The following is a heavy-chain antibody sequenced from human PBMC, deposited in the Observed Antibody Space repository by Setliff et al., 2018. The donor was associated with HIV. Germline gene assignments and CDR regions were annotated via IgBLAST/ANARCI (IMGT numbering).Heavy chain of an antibody. D-gene: IGHD4-17*01. Sequence: SETLSLTCTVSGGSISSDDYYWNWIRQPPGKGLEWIGYITYSGSAYYNPSLKSRVTISIDTSNNQISLRLSSVTAADTAMYYCVRADYGYNGEGFDYWGPGTLVTVSS. J-gene: IGHJ4*02. V-gene: IGHV4-30-4*08. CDR2: ITYSGSA. CDR3: VRADYGYNGEGFDY. CDR1: GGSISSDDYY.